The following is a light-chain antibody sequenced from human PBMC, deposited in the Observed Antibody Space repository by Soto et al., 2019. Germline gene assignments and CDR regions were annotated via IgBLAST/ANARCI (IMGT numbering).Light chain of an antibody. CDR2: KAS. CDR3: QQYRA. Sequence: DIQMTQSPSTLSASVGDRVTIACRASQNIGDWLAWYQQKPGKAPKLLIYKASSLESGIPSRFSGSGSGTEFTLTISSLQPEDFATYYCQQYRAFGQGTRLEIK. V-gene: IGKV1-5*03. CDR1: QNIGDW. J-gene: IGKJ5*01.